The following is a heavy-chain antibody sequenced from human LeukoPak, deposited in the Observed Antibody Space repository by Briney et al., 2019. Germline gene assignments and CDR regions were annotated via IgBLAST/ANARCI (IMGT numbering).Heavy chain of an antibody. CDR2: IYYSGST. V-gene: IGHV4-39*07. Sequence: SETLSLTCTVSGGSISSSSYYWGWIRQPPGKGLEWIGSIYYSGSTYYNPSLKSRVTISVDTSKNQFSLKLSSVTAADTAVYYCARERDAFDIWGQGAMVTVSS. J-gene: IGHJ3*02. CDR1: GGSISSSSYY. CDR3: ARERDAFDI.